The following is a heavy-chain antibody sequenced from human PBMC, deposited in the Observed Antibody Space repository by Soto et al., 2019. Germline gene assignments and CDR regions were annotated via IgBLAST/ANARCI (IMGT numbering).Heavy chain of an antibody. CDR2: INPNSGGT. CDR3: VGTGVAAIGYIDY. V-gene: IGHV1-2*02. CDR1: GYTFTGYY. Sequence: QVQLVQSGAEVKKPGASVKVSCKASGYTFTGYYMHWVRQAPGQGLEWMGWINPNSGGTNYAQKFQGRVTITADESTSTAYMELSSLRSEDTAVYYCVGTGVAAIGYIDYWGQGPLVTVSS. J-gene: IGHJ4*02. D-gene: IGHD2-15*01.